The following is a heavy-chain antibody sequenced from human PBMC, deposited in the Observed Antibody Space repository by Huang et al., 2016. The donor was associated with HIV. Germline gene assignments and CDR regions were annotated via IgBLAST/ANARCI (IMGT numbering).Heavy chain of an antibody. CDR2: VYQSGST. D-gene: IGHD6-13*01. CDR1: GDFISSTNYY. J-gene: IGHJ4*02. Sequence: QLQLQESGPGQVKPSETLSLTCTVSGDFISSTNYYWGWIRQSQGKGLEWVGSVYQSGSTNDNPSLKSRVTLPVDTSRNQFSLRLNSVTAADTAVYYCASQHIGAAATWFWGRGTQVAVSS. V-gene: IGHV4-39*01. CDR3: ASQHIGAAATWF.